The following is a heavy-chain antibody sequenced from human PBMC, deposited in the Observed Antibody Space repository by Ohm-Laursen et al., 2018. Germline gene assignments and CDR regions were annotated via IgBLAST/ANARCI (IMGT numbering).Heavy chain of an antibody. D-gene: IGHD1-26*01. V-gene: IGHV3-30*18. Sequence: RSLRLSCAASGFTFSRHGMHWVRQAPGKGLEWVAVISYDGSNKYYADSVKGRFTISRDNSKNTLYLQMNSLRAEDTAVYYCAKVINVGATYDAFDIWGQGTMVTVSS. J-gene: IGHJ3*02. CDR3: AKVINVGATYDAFDI. CDR1: GFTFSRHG. CDR2: ISYDGSNK.